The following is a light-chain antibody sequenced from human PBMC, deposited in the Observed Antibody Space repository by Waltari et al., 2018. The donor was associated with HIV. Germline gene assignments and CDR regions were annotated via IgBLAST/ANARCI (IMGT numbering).Light chain of an antibody. Sequence: DIQMTQSPSSVSASVGDRVTITCRASQGIRSWLAWYQQKPGKAPKLLIYGVSTLQSGVPSRFSGSGSGTDFTLTIRGVQPEDFATYYCQQANTFPFTFGPGTKVDI. CDR1: QGIRSW. CDR3: QQANTFPFT. J-gene: IGKJ3*01. CDR2: GVS. V-gene: IGKV1D-12*01.